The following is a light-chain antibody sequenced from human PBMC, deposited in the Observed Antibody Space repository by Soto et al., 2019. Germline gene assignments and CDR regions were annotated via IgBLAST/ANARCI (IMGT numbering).Light chain of an antibody. CDR1: SSDVGGYNY. J-gene: IGLJ1*01. V-gene: IGLV2-14*01. CDR3: SSYTSSSTLEDV. Sequence: QSVLTQPASVSRSPGQSITISCTGTSSDVGGYNYVSWYQQHPGKAPKLMIYDVSNRPSGVSNRFSGSKSGNTASLTISGLQAEDEADYYCSSYTSSSTLEDVFGTGTKLTVL. CDR2: DVS.